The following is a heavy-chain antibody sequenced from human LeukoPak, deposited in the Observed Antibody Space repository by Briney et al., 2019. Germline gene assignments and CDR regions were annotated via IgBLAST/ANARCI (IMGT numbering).Heavy chain of an antibody. Sequence: MPSETLSLTCTVSGGSISSYYWSWIRQPPGKGLEWIGYIYYSGSTNYNPSLKSRVTISVDTSKNQFSLKLSSVTAADTAVYYCARASWHCSSTSCAYYFDYWGQGTLVTVSS. CDR2: IYYSGST. J-gene: IGHJ4*02. V-gene: IGHV4-59*01. CDR1: GGSISSYY. D-gene: IGHD2-2*01. CDR3: ARASWHCSSTSCAYYFDY.